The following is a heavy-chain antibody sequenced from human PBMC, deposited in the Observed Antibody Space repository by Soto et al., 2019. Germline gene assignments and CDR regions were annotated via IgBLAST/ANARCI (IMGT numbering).Heavy chain of an antibody. CDR2: FSGGST. D-gene: IGHD6-6*01. Sequence: GGSLRLSCAASGFTFSNYAMAWVRQAPGKGLEWVSAFSGGSTYYADSVKGRFTISRDNSKNTLYLQMNNLKAEDTAVDYCAKAISSSSGEFDYWGQGTLVTVSS. J-gene: IGHJ4*02. V-gene: IGHV3-23*01. CDR3: AKAISSSSGEFDY. CDR1: GFTFSNYA.